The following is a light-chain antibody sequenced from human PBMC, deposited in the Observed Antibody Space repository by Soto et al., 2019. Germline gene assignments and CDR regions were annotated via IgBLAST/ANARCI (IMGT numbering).Light chain of an antibody. CDR1: QSVSSGH. CDR3: QQYGSSPPYT. CDR2: DAS. V-gene: IGKV3-20*01. Sequence: EIVLTQSPGTLSLSPGERATLSCRASQSVSSGHLAWYQQRPGQAPKLLIYDASNQATGIPDRFSGSGSGTDFTLTISRLEPEDFAVYYCQQYGSSPPYTFGQGTKLEI. J-gene: IGKJ2*01.